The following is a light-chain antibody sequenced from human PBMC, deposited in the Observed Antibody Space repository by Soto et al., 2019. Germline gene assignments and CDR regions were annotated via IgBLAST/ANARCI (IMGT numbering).Light chain of an antibody. CDR3: QQFKSGTLT. V-gene: IGKV1-5*01. CDR2: DXS. J-gene: IGKJ4*01. Sequence: DIQTTQSSSTVSASVGKRXTTTARSSRCVGRWLAWYQQXRGXPPKXXXYDXSTLQRGGPSRLSGSGSVTDFTLPISSLQPEHFANYYSQQFKSGTLTFGGGTKVDIK. CDR1: RCVGRW.